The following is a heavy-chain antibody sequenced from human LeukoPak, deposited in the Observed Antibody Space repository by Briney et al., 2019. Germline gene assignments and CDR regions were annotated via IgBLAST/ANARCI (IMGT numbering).Heavy chain of an antibody. D-gene: IGHD1-26*01. CDR1: GFTSSSYR. CDR2: IKQDGSEK. V-gene: IGHV3-7*01. CDR3: ARDTRTFDY. Sequence: GGSLRLSCAASGFTSSSYRMNWVRQAPGKGLEWVANIKQDGSEKYYVDSVKGRFTISRDNAKNSLFLQMNSLRAEDTAVYYCARDTRTFDYWGQGTLVTVSS. J-gene: IGHJ4*02.